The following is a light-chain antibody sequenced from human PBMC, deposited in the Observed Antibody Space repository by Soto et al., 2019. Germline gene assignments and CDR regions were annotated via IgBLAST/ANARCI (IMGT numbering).Light chain of an antibody. V-gene: IGKV3-11*01. CDR1: QSVSNY. J-gene: IGKJ5*01. Sequence: EMVLTQFPVTLSLSPGERATLSCRASQSVSNYLAWYQQKPGQAPRLLIYDVSTRATGVPARFSGSGSGTDFTLTITSLEPEDFAVYSCQQRSDWPITFGQGTRLEIK. CDR2: DVS. CDR3: QQRSDWPIT.